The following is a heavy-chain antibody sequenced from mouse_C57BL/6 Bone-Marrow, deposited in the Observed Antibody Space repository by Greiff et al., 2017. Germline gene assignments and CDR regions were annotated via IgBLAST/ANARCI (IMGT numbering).Heavy chain of an antibody. CDR3: TYYYGSSGWYFDV. Sequence: VTLKESGAELVRPGASVKLSCTASGFNIKDDYMHWVKQRPEQGLEWIGWIDPENGDTEYASKFQGKATITADTSSNTAYLQLSSLTSEDTAVYYCTYYYGSSGWYFDVWGTGTTVTVSS. CDR1: GFNIKDDY. V-gene: IGHV14-4*01. CDR2: IDPENGDT. D-gene: IGHD1-1*01. J-gene: IGHJ1*03.